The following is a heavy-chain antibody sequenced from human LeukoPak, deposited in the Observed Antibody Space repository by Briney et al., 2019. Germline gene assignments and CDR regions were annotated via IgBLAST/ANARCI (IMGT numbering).Heavy chain of an antibody. CDR3: AGDVLYYYDSSGYYFDY. CDR2: ISSSGSTI. V-gene: IGHV3-11*01. D-gene: IGHD3-22*01. J-gene: IGHJ4*02. CDR1: GFTFSDYY. Sequence: PGGSLRLSCAASGFTFSDYYMSWIRQAPGKGLEWVSYISSSGSTIYYADSVKGRFTISRDNAKNLLYLQMNSLRAEDTAVYYCAGDVLYYYDSSGYYFDYWGQGTLVTVSS.